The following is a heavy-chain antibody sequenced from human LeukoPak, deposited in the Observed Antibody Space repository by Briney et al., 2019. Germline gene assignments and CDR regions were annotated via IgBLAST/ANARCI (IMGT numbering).Heavy chain of an antibody. V-gene: IGHV1-46*01. CDR3: ARSDIAGGYSGYGDY. J-gene: IGHJ4*02. CDR1: GYTFTIYY. Sequence: ASVKVSCKASGYTFTIYYIHWVRQAPGQGLEWMGIINPSGGSASYAQKFQGRVNMTRDTSTSTVYMELSSLRSEGTAVYYCARSDIAGGYSGYGDYWGEGTLVTVSS. CDR2: INPSGGSA. D-gene: IGHD5-12*01.